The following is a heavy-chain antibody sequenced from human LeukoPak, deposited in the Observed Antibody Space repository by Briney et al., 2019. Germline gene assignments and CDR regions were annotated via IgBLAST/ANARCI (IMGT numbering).Heavy chain of an antibody. CDR2: ISYDGSNK. J-gene: IGHJ4*02. Sequence: QPGGSLSLSCAASGFTFSSYGMHWVRQAPGKGLEWVAVISYDGSNKYYADSVKGRFTISRDNSKNTLYLQMNSLRAEDTAVYYCAKEARYCSGGSCYQIFDYWGQGTLVTVSS. CDR3: AKEARYCSGGSCYQIFDY. V-gene: IGHV3-30*18. D-gene: IGHD2-15*01. CDR1: GFTFSSYG.